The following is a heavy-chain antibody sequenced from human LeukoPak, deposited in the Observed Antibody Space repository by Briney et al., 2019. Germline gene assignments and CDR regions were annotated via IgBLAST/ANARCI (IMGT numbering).Heavy chain of an antibody. CDR1: AFTFGSYS. CDR3: AREGGSWYLPRYYFDY. D-gene: IGHD6-13*01. J-gene: IGHJ4*02. V-gene: IGHV3-7*01. CDR2: IKQDGSEK. Sequence: GGSLRLSCAASAFTFGSYSMNWVRQAPGKGLEGVANIKQDGSEKHYLDSVKGRFTISREDAKNSLYLQMNSLRAEDTAIYYCAREGGSWYLPRYYFDYWGQGTLVTVSS.